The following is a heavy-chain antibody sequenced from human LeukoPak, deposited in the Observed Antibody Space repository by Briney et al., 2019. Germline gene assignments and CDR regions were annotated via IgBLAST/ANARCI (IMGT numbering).Heavy chain of an antibody. J-gene: IGHJ4*02. D-gene: IGHD3-3*01. Sequence: GSPRLSCAASGFDFSSNWMHWVRHAPGQGLVWVSRIKGDGISTNYADSVKGRFTISRDIAKNTLYLQMNSLRAEDTGVYYCAKDHYWSIDYWGRGTLVTVSS. CDR2: IKGDGIST. CDR1: GFDFSSNW. CDR3: AKDHYWSIDY. V-gene: IGHV3-74*01.